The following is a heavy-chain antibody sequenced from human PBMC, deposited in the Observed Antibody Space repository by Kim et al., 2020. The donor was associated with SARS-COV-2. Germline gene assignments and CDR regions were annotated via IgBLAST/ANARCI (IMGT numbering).Heavy chain of an antibody. D-gene: IGHD3-3*01. CDR3: AREGQVPFCFDY. CDR2: IYYSGST. V-gene: IGHV4-59*13. Sequence: SETLSLTCTVSGGSISSYYWSWIRQPPGKGLEWIGYIYYSGSTNYNPSLKSRVTISVDTSKNQFSLKLSSVTAADTAVYYCAREGQVPFCFDYWGQGTLVTVSS. J-gene: IGHJ4*02. CDR1: GGSISSYY.